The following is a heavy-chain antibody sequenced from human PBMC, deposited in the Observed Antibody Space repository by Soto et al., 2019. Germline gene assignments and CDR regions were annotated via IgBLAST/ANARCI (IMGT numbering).Heavy chain of an antibody. CDR1: GYTFTSYY. V-gene: IGHV1-46*01. D-gene: IGHD4-4*01. CDR2: INPAGGGT. J-gene: IGHJ6*02. CDR3: AVGGNYLSMDV. Sequence: QVQLVQSGAEVKKPGASVKVSCKAYGYTFTSYYMHWVRLAPGQGLEWMGIINPAGGGTSYAQQFQGRVIMTRDTSTSTVYMEMSSLRSADTAVYYCAVGGNYLSMDVWGQGTTVTVSS.